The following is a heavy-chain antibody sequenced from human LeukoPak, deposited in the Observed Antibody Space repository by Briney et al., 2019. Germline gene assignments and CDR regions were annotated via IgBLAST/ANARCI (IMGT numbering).Heavy chain of an antibody. V-gene: IGHV3-21*01. Sequence: GGSLRLSCAASGFTFSSYAMSWVRQAPGKGLEWVSSISSSSSHIYYADSVKGRFTISRDNAQNSLYLQMNSLRAEDTAVYYCARDYDGDYVVYWGQGTLVTVSS. CDR2: ISSSSSHI. CDR3: ARDYDGDYVVY. J-gene: IGHJ4*02. D-gene: IGHD3-3*01. CDR1: GFTFSSYA.